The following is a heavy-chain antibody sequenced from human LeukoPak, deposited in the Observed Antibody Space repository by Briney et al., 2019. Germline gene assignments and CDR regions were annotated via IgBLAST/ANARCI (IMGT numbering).Heavy chain of an antibody. Sequence: PSETLSLTCTVSGGSISSGSYYWSWNRQPAGKGLEWIGRIYTSGSTNYNPSLKSRVTMSVDTSKNQFSLKLSSVTAADTAVYYCARDLGQQLVYYYYYMDVWGKGTTVTVSS. CDR2: IYTSGST. V-gene: IGHV4-61*02. J-gene: IGHJ6*03. CDR1: GGSISSGSYY. CDR3: ARDLGQQLVYYYYYMDV. D-gene: IGHD6-13*01.